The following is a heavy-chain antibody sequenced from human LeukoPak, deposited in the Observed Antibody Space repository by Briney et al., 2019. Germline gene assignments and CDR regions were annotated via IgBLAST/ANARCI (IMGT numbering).Heavy chain of an antibody. V-gene: IGHV1-18*01. CDR3: ARVHYDNRGYVYYFDH. CDR1: GYTFPSFG. CDR2: TGIYNANT. Sequence: ASVKVSCKASGYTFPSFGVAWVRQAPGQGLEWMGWTGIYNANTNYAQKLQGRVTMTTDTFTSTAYMELRSLRSDDTAVYYCARVHYDNRGYVYYFDHWGQGTLVTVSS. D-gene: IGHD3-22*01. J-gene: IGHJ4*02.